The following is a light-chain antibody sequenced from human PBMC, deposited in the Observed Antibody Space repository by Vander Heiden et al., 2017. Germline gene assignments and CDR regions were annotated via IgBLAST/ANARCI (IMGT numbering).Light chain of an antibody. CDR3: CSYAGSSTFVVI. Sequence: QSALTQPASVSGSPGQSITISCTGTSSDVGSYNLVSWYPQHPGKAPKLMIYEVSKRPSGVSNRFSGSKSGNTASLTISGLQAEDEADYYCCSYAGSSTFVVIFGGGTKLTVL. CDR2: EVS. CDR1: SSDVGSYNL. J-gene: IGLJ2*01. V-gene: IGLV2-23*02.